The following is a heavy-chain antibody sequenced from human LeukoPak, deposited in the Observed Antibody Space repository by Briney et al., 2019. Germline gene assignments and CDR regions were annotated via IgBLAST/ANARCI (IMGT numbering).Heavy chain of an antibody. Sequence: GESLKISCKGSGYSFTSYWIGWVRQMPGKGLEWMGIIYPGDSDTRYSPSFQGQVTVSADKSISTAYLQWSSLKASDTAMYYCARLLGEVATINGDFDYWGQGTLVTVSS. D-gene: IGHD5-24*01. J-gene: IGHJ4*02. CDR1: GYSFTSYW. CDR3: ARLLGEVATINGDFDY. CDR2: IYPGDSDT. V-gene: IGHV5-51*01.